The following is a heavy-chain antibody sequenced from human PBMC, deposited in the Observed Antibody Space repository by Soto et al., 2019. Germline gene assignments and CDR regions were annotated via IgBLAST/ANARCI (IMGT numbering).Heavy chain of an antibody. CDR1: GDSVSSNSAA. Sequence: KQSPTLSLTCAISGDSVSSNSAAWNWIRQSPSRGLEWLGRTYYRSKWYNDYAVSVKSRITINPDTSKNQFSLQLNSVTPEDTAVYYCARKGKSDTIFGANWFDPWGQGTLVTVSS. V-gene: IGHV6-1*01. CDR2: TYYRSKWYN. CDR3: ARKGKSDTIFGANWFDP. D-gene: IGHD3-3*01. J-gene: IGHJ5*02.